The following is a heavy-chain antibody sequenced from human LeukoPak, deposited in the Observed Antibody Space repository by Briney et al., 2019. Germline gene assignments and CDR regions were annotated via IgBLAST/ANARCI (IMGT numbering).Heavy chain of an antibody. CDR2: IYSGGST. V-gene: IGHV3-53*01. Sequence: GGSLRLSCAASGFTVSSNYMSWVRQAPGKGLEWISVIYSGGSTYYADPVKGRFTISRDNSKNTLYLQMNSLRAEDTAVYYCARDLTRDDILTGYYPGTHFDYWGQGTLVTVSS. J-gene: IGHJ4*02. CDR1: GFTVSSNY. D-gene: IGHD3-9*01. CDR3: ARDLTRDDILTGYYPGTHFDY.